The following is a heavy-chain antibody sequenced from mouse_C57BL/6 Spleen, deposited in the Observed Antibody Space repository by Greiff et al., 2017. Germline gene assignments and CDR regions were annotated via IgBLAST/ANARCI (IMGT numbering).Heavy chain of an antibody. J-gene: IGHJ4*01. CDR1: GYTFTSYW. V-gene: IGHV1-50*01. D-gene: IGHD1-1*01. Sequence: QVQLQQPGAELVKPGASVKLSCKASGYTFTSYWMQWVKQRPGQGLEWIGEIDPSDSYTNYNQKFKGKATLTVDTSSSTAYMQLSSLTSEDSAVYYCARSGYGSSQYYYAMDYWGQGTSVTFSS. CDR2: IDPSDSYT. CDR3: ARSGYGSSQYYYAMDY.